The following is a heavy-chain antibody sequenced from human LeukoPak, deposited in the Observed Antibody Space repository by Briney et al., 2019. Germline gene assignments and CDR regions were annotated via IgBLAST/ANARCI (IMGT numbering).Heavy chain of an antibody. Sequence: PSETLSLTCTVSGGSISSYYWSWIRQPPGKGLEWIGYIYYSGSTNYNPSLKSRVTISVDTSKNQFSLKLSSVTAADTAVYYCARERTYYGSGSYYKGSGMDVWGKGTTVTVSS. CDR3: ARERTYYGSGSYYKGSGMDV. D-gene: IGHD3-10*01. V-gene: IGHV4-59*01. CDR2: IYYSGST. J-gene: IGHJ6*04. CDR1: GGSISSYY.